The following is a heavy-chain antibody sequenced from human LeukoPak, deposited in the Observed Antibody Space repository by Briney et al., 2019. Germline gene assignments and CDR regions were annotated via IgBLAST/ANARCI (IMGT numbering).Heavy chain of an antibody. J-gene: IGHJ4*02. V-gene: IGHV4-39*01. CDR2: IYHSGSM. Sequence: KASETLSLTCTVSGGSINSSDYYWGWIRQPPGKGLEWIGSIYHSGSMYASLKSRVTISVDTSKNQFSLKMSSVTAVDTAVYYCARHATSSTSGPPYDYWGQGTLVTVSS. D-gene: IGHD5-24*01. CDR3: ARHATSSTSGPPYDY. CDR1: GGSINSSDYY.